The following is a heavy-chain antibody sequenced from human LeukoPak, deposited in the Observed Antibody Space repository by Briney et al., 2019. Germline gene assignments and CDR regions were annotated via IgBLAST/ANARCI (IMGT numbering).Heavy chain of an antibody. CDR1: GFTFSSYA. CDR2: ISYDGSNK. Sequence: GGSLRLSCAGSGFTFSSYAMHWVRQAPGKGLEWVAVISYDGSNKYYADSVKGRFTISRDNSKNTLYLQMNSLRAEDTAVYYCVGRLLFDYWGQGTLVTISS. J-gene: IGHJ4*02. CDR3: VGRLLFDY. V-gene: IGHV3-30-3*01.